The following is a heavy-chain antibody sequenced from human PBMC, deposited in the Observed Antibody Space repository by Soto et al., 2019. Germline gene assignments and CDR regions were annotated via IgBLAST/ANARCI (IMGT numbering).Heavy chain of an antibody. J-gene: IGHJ4*02. CDR1: GGSISSGGYY. D-gene: IGHD3-10*01. Sequence: QVQLQESGPGLVKPSQTLSLTCTVSGGSISSGGYYWSWIRQHPGKGLEWIGYIYYSGSTYYNPSLKSRVTISVDTSKNQFSLKLSSVTAAETAVYYCARGFGVHRGGEDYWGQGTLVTVSS. CDR3: ARGFGVHRGGEDY. V-gene: IGHV4-31*03. CDR2: IYYSGST.